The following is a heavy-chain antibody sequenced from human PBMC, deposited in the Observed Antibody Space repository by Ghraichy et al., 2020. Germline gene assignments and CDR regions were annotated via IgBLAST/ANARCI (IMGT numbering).Heavy chain of an antibody. V-gene: IGHV1-69*13. J-gene: IGHJ2*01. Sequence: SVKVSCKASGGTFSSYAISWVRQAPGQGLEWMGGIIPIFGTANYAQKFQGRVTITADESTSTAYMELSSLRSEDTAVYYCARTQERYAYWYFDLWGRGTLVTVSS. CDR3: ARTQERYAYWYFDL. D-gene: IGHD1-1*01. CDR1: GGTFSSYA. CDR2: IIPIFGTA.